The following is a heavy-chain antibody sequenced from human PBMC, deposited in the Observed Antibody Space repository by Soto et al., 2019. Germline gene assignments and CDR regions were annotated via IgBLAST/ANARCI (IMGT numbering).Heavy chain of an antibody. CDR2: TNPKSGYT. CDR1: GYTFTNYD. Sequence: QVQLVQSGAEVKKPGASVKVSCKASGYTFTNYDINWVRQATGQGLEWMGWTNPKSGYTGFAQKFQGRVTMTRDSSISTAYMELHSLTSEDTAVYYCARTDGDLDHWGQGTLITVSS. D-gene: IGHD4-17*01. CDR3: ARTDGDLDH. V-gene: IGHV1-8*01. J-gene: IGHJ4*02.